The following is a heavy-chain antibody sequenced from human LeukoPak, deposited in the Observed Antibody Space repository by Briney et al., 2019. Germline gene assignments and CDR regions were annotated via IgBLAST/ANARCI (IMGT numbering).Heavy chain of an antibody. D-gene: IGHD1-26*01. V-gene: IGHV4-34*01. Sequence: SETLSLTCAVYGRSFSGYYWSWIRQPPGKGLEWIGEINHSGSTNYNPSLKSRVTISVDTSKNQFSLKLSSVTAADTAVHYCATYSGSYSVWGQGTLVTVSS. J-gene: IGHJ4*02. CDR1: GRSFSGYY. CDR3: ATYSGSYSV. CDR2: INHSGST.